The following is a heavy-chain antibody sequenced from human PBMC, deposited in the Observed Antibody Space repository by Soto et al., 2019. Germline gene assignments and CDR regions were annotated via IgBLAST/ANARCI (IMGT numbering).Heavy chain of an antibody. Sequence: PGGSLRLSCAASGVTFSSYAMSWVRQAPGKGLEWVSAISGSGGSTYYADSVKGRFTISRDNSKNTLYLQMNSLRAEDTAVYYCAKSNPIMITFGGVIVIPWFDPWGQGTLVTVSS. CDR2: ISGSGGST. J-gene: IGHJ5*02. CDR1: GVTFSSYA. V-gene: IGHV3-23*01. CDR3: AKSNPIMITFGGVIVIPWFDP. D-gene: IGHD3-16*02.